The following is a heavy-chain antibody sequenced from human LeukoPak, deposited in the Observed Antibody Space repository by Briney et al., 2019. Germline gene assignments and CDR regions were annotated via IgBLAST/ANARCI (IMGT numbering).Heavy chain of an antibody. CDR3: ARDPTRVSTVTPRYAQN. Sequence: ASVKVSCKASGGTFSSYAISWVRQAPGQGLEWMGWINPNSGGTNYAQKFQGRVTMTRDTSISTAYMELSRLRSDDTAVYYCARDPTRVSTVTPRYAQNWGQGTLVTVSS. D-gene: IGHD4-17*01. V-gene: IGHV1-2*02. J-gene: IGHJ4*02. CDR1: GGTFSSYA. CDR2: INPNSGGT.